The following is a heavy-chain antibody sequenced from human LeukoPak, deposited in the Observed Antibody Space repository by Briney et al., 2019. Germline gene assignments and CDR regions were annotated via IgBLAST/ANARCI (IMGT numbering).Heavy chain of an antibody. V-gene: IGHV3-23*01. Sequence: PGGSLRLSCAASGFTFSSYAMSWVRQAPGKGLEWVPAISGSGCSTYYADSVKGRFTISRDNSKNTLYLQMNSLRAEDTAVYYCAKDQPCSGGSCYFSRVVKERRVPHHSDYWGQGTLVTVSS. D-gene: IGHD2-15*01. CDR1: GFTFSSYA. CDR3: AKDQPCSGGSCYFSRVVKERRVPHHSDY. CDR2: ISGSGCST. J-gene: IGHJ4*02.